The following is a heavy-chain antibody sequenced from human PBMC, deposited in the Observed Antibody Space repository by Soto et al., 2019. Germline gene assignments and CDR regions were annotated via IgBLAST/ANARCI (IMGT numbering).Heavy chain of an antibody. J-gene: IGHJ6*02. CDR2: ISWNSGGI. Sequence: EVQLVESGGGLVQPGRSLRLSCEASGFSFADYAMYWVRQAPGKGLEWVSGISWNSGGIAYADSVKGRFTISRDNAKNSLYLQMNGLKGDDTALYYCAKYRSGYSSDSYGLDVWGPGTTVTVSS. CDR3: AKYRSGYSSDSYGLDV. D-gene: IGHD6-19*01. V-gene: IGHV3-9*01. CDR1: GFSFADYA.